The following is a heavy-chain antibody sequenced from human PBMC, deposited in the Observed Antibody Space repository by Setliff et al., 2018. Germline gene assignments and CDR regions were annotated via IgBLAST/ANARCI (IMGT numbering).Heavy chain of an antibody. CDR1: GGSIGSYY. D-gene: IGHD2-15*01. J-gene: IGHJ6*03. CDR3: ARVRIVPYCMDV. V-gene: IGHV4-4*07. CDR2: IYTTGST. Sequence: SETLSLTCTVSGGSIGSYYWTWIRQPAGRGLEWIGRIYTTGSTNFNPSLNSRVTMSLDKSKNQSSLKLSSVTAADSAVYFCARVRIVPYCMDVWGKGNPGHRLL.